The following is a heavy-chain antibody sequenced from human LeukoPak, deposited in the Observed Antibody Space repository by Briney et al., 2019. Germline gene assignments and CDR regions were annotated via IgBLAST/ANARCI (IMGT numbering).Heavy chain of an antibody. V-gene: IGHV4-34*01. CDR2: INHSGST. CDR1: GGSFSGYY. CDR3: ARVLVYCSSTSCYNVRAFDI. J-gene: IGHJ3*02. D-gene: IGHD2-2*02. Sequence: PSETLSLTCAVYGGSFSGYYWSWIRQPPGKGLEWIGEINHSGSTNYNPSLKSRVTISVDTSKNQFSLKLSSVTAADTAVYYCARVLVYCSSTSCYNVRAFDIWGQGTMVTVSS.